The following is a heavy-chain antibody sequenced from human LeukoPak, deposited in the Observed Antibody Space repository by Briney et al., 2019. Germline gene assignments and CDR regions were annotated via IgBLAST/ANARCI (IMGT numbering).Heavy chain of an antibody. J-gene: IGHJ5*02. D-gene: IGHD1-26*01. CDR1: GFTLSNAY. CDR2: IKNKTNGWTT. Sequence: GGSLRLSCAASGFTLSNAYMSWVRQAPGKGLEWVGRIKNKTNGWTTDYAAPVKGRFTISRDDSKNTLYLQMNSLKTEDTAVYYCTTTIVGVTTWFDPWGQGTLVTVSS. V-gene: IGHV3-15*01. CDR3: TTTIVGVTTWFDP.